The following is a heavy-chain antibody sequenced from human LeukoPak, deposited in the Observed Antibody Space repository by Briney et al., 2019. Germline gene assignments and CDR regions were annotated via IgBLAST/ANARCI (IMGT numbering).Heavy chain of an antibody. Sequence: SETLTLTCAVYGGSFSGYYWSWLRQPPGKGLEWIGEINHSGSTNYNPSLKSRVTISVDTSKNQFSLKLSSVTAADTAVYYCARTTLGYYNVRRYYHYMDVWGKGTTVTVSS. CDR2: INHSGST. CDR3: ARTTLGYYNVRRYYHYMDV. J-gene: IGHJ6*03. V-gene: IGHV4-34*01. CDR1: GGSFSGYY. D-gene: IGHD3-9*01.